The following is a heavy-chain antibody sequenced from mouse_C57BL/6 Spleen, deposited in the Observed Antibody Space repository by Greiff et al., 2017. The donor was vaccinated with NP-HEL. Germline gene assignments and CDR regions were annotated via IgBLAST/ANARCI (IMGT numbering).Heavy chain of an antibody. D-gene: IGHD1-3*01. Sequence: EVQVVESGGGLVKPGGSLKLSCAASGFTFSSYAMSWVRQTPEKRLEWVATISDGGSYTYYPDNVKGRFTISRDNAKNNLYLQMSHLKSEDTAMYYCARVSKAPYYFDSWGQGTTLTVSS. V-gene: IGHV5-4*01. CDR1: GFTFSSYA. J-gene: IGHJ2*01. CDR3: ARVSKAPYYFDS. CDR2: ISDGGSYT.